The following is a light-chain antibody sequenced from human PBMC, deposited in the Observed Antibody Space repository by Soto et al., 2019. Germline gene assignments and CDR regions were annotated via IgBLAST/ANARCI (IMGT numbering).Light chain of an antibody. CDR2: GAS. V-gene: IGKV3D-15*01. J-gene: IGKJ1*01. CDR3: QQYNNWPPT. Sequence: EIVMTQSPATLSVSPGERATLSCRASQSVSGNLAWYQQKPGQAPRLLIYGASTRATGIPARFSGSGSGTEFTLTLSSLQSEDVAVYYCQQYNNWPPTFGQGTKVEIK. CDR1: QSVSGN.